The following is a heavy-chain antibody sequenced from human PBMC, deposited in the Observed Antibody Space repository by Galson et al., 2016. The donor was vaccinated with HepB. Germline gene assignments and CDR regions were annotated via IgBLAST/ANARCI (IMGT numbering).Heavy chain of an antibody. V-gene: IGHV3-11*05. CDR2: ISSSSSYT. Sequence: SLRLSCAASGFTFSDYYMNWIRQAPGKGLEWVSYISSSSSYTYYADSVKGRFTIPRDNAKNSSYLQMNSLRADDTAVYYCAREYADSAGYGMDVWGQGTTVTVSS. CDR1: GFTFSDYY. J-gene: IGHJ6*02. CDR3: AREYADSAGYGMDV. D-gene: IGHD6-19*01.